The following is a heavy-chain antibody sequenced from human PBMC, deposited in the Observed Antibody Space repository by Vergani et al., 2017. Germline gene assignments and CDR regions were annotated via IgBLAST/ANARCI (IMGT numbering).Heavy chain of an antibody. CDR1: GYTFTGYD. D-gene: IGHD6-6*01. V-gene: IGHV1-2*02. Sequence: QVQLVQSGAEVKKPGASVKVSCKASGYTFTGYDMHWVRQAPGQGLEWMGWINPNSGGTNYAQKFQGRVTMSRDTSISTAYMELSRLRSDDTAVYYCAGSIAARLDEYYYGMDVWGQGTTVTVSS. J-gene: IGHJ6*02. CDR2: INPNSGGT. CDR3: AGSIAARLDEYYYGMDV.